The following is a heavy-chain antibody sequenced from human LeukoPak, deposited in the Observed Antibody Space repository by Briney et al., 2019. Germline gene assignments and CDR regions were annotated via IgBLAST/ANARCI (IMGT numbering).Heavy chain of an antibody. J-gene: IGHJ6*02. D-gene: IGHD3-16*01. V-gene: IGHV3-48*02. Sequence: PGGSLRLSCAASGFTFSSYSMNWVRQAPGKGREWVSYISSSSSTIYYADSVKGRFTISRDNAKNSLYLQMNSLRDEDTAVYYCAREHLGGPYHGMDVWGQGTTVTVSS. CDR3: AREHLGGPYHGMDV. CDR1: GFTFSSYS. CDR2: ISSSSSTI.